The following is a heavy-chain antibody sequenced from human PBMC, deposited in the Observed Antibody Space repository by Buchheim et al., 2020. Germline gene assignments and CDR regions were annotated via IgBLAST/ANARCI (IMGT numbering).Heavy chain of an antibody. V-gene: IGHV4-34*01. J-gene: IGHJ4*02. D-gene: IGHD6-13*01. CDR3: ARGWYSSSWLGY. Sequence: QVQLQQWGAGLLKPSETLSLTCAVYGGSFSGYYWSWIRQPPGKGLEWIGEINHSGSTNYNPSLKSRVTISVDTSKNQFPLKLSSVTAADTAVYYCARGWYSSSWLGYWGQGTL. CDR1: GGSFSGYY. CDR2: INHSGST.